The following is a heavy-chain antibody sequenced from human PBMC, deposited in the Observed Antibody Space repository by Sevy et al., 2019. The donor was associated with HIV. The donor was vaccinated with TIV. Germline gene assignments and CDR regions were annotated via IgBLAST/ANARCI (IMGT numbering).Heavy chain of an antibody. CDR2: ISKSSRNI. Sequence: GGSLRLSCAASGFTFSTYNMHWVRQAPGKGLEWVSYISKSSRNIYYADSVKGRFTISRDNAKNSLYLQMNSLRAEDTGVYYCAREILVIPYYYYAMDVWGQGTTVTVSS. CDR3: AREILVIPYYYYAMDV. CDR1: GFTFSTYN. J-gene: IGHJ6*02. D-gene: IGHD3-9*01. V-gene: IGHV3-48*01.